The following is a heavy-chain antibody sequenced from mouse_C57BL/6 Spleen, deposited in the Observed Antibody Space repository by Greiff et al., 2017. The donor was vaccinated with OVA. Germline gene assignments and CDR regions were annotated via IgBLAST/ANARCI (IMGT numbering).Heavy chain of an antibody. CDR1: GFSLTSYG. CDR3: AGLGRGFMDY. CDR2: IWGVGST. Sequence: VKLVESGPGLVAPSQSLSITCTVSGFSLTSYGVDWVRQSPGKGLEWLGVIWGVGSTNYNSALKSRLSISKDNTKSQVFLTMNSMQTDDTAMYYCAGLGRGFMDYWGQGTSVTVSS. V-gene: IGHV2-6*01. J-gene: IGHJ4*01. D-gene: IGHD4-1*01.